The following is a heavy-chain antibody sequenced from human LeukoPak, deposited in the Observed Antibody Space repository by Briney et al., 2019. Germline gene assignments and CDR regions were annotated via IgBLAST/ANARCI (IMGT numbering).Heavy chain of an antibody. CDR3: ARFIAAPYYFDY. CDR1: GFTFSTYA. D-gene: IGHD6-13*01. J-gene: IGHJ4*02. CDR2: ISSSRSYI. V-gene: IGHV3-21*01. Sequence: GGSLRLSCAASGFTFSTYAMTWVRQAPGKGLEWVSFISSSRSYIYYADSVKGRFTISRDNAKNSLYLQMNSLRAEDTAVYYCARFIAAPYYFDYWGRGTLVTVSS.